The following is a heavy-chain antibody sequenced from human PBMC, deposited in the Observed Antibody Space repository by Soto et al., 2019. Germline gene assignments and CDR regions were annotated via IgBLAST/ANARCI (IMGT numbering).Heavy chain of an antibody. Sequence: SETLSLTCSVSGGSISTYYLSWIRQPPGKGLEWIGYLYYTETTNYNPSLMSRVTMSVDTSKNQFSLKLNSVTAADAAVYYCARGRRITIFGVVMIDAFDIWGQGTMVTV. D-gene: IGHD3-3*01. CDR3: ARGRRITIFGVVMIDAFDI. V-gene: IGHV4-59*01. CDR2: LYYTETT. J-gene: IGHJ3*02. CDR1: GGSISTYY.